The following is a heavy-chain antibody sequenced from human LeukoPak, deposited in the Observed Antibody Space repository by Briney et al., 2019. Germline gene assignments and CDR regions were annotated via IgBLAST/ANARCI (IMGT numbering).Heavy chain of an antibody. V-gene: IGHV3-7*01. CDR1: GFTFSGYW. CDR2: IKQDGSEK. D-gene: IGHD4-23*01. Sequence: GGSLRLSCAASGFTFSGYWMSWVRQAPGKGLEWVANIKQDGSEKYYVDSVKGRFTISRDNAKNSLYLQMNSLRAEDTAVYYCARGPQSGNSLGYWGQGTLVTVSP. CDR3: ARGPQSGNSLGY. J-gene: IGHJ4*02.